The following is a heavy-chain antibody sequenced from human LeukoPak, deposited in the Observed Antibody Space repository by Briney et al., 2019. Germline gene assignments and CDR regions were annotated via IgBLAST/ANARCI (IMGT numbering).Heavy chain of an antibody. CDR3: ARDAGGYDFDY. CDR2: IYYSGST. CDR1: GGSVSSGNYY. J-gene: IGHJ4*02. Sequence: SETLSLTCTVSGGSVSSGNYYWSWIRQPPGKGLEWIGYIYYSGSTNYNPSLKSRVTISVDTSKNQFSLKLSSVTAADTAVYYCARDAGGYDFDYWGQGTLVTVSS. D-gene: IGHD6-25*01. V-gene: IGHV4-61*01.